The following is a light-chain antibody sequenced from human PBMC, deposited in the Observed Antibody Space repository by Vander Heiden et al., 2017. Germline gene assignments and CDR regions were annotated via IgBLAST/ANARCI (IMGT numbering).Light chain of an antibody. V-gene: IGKV1-5*03. J-gene: IGKJ1*01. CDR1: QSISSW. CDR2: KAS. Sequence: DIQMTQSPSTLSASVGDRVTITCRASQSISSWLAWYQQKPGKAPKLLIYKASSLESGVPSRCSGSGSGTEFTLTISSLQPDDFATYYCQQDNSYSRTFGQGTKVEIK. CDR3: QQDNSYSRT.